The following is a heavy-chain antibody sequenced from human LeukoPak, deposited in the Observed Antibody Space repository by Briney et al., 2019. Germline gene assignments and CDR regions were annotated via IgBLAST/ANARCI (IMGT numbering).Heavy chain of an antibody. D-gene: IGHD3-16*01. J-gene: IGHJ4*02. CDR2: VYSGETT. CDR1: GFTVSGNY. V-gene: IGHV3-53*01. Sequence: GGSLRLSCSASGFTVSGNYMNWVRQAPGKGLEWVSVVYSGETTYYADSVKGRFTISRGSSKNTLSLQMNSLRADDTAVYYCARERVGGEALRGFYFDYWGQGTLVTVSS. CDR3: ARERVGGEALRGFYFDY.